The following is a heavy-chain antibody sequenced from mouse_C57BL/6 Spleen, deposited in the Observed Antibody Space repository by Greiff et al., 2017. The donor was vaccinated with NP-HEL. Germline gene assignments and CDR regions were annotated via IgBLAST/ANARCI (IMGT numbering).Heavy chain of an antibody. J-gene: IGHJ2*01. CDR3: ARNFGDYDDYFDY. V-gene: IGHV2-9-1*01. CDR2: IWTGGGT. CDR1: GFSLTSYA. D-gene: IGHD2-4*01. Sequence: QVQLQQSGPGLVAPSQSLSITCTVSGFSLTSYAISWVRQPPGKGLEWLGVIWTGGGTNYNSALKSRLSISKDNSKSQVFLKMNSLQTDDTARYYCARNFGDYDDYFDYWGQGTTLTVSS.